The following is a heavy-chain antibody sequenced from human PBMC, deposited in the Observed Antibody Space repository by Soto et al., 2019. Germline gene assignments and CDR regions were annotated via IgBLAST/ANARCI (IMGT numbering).Heavy chain of an antibody. CDR2: ISAYNGNT. CDR3: ARMPSWREYYFDY. CDR1: GYSFTSYR. D-gene: IGHD2-2*01. V-gene: IGHV1-18*01. J-gene: IGHJ4*02. Sequence: ASVKLSCKASGYSFTSYRISWGRQAPGQGLEWMGRISAYNGNTNYAQKLQGRVTMTTDTSTSTAYMELRSLRSDDTAVYYCARMPSWREYYFDYWGQGTLVTVSS.